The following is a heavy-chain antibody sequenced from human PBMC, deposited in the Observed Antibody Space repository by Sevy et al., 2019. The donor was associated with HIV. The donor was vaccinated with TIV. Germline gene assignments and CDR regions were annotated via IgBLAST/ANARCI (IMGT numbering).Heavy chain of an antibody. CDR1: GFSFSNYW. D-gene: IGHD2-2*01. CDR3: ARDCSSASCLWGMDV. V-gene: IGHV3-7*03. J-gene: IGHJ6*02. Sequence: GGSLRLSCAASGFSFSNYWMSWVRQAPGKGLEWLAKIKREGSGKYYGASVKGRFTISRDNAKTSLFLQMNSLRGEDTAVYYCARDCSSASCLWGMDVWGQGTTVTVSS. CDR2: IKREGSGK.